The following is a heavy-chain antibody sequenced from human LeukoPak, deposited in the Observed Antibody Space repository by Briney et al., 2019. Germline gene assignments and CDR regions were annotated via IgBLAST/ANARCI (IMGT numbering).Heavy chain of an antibody. Sequence: TSETPSLTCIVSGGSISTYYWSWVRQPPGKGLEWIGEINHSGSTNYNPSLKSRVTISVDTSKNQFSLKLSSVTAADTAVYYCAIGGVYCGGDCPPDAFDIWGQGTMVTVSS. CDR3: AIGGVYCGGDCPPDAFDI. V-gene: IGHV4-34*01. CDR1: GGSISTYY. CDR2: INHSGST. D-gene: IGHD2-21*02. J-gene: IGHJ3*02.